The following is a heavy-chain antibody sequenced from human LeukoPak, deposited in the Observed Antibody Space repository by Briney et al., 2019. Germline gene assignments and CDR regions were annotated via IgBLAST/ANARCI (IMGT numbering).Heavy chain of an antibody. Sequence: SETLSLTCAVYGGSFSGYYWSWIRQPPGKGLERIGEINHSGSTNFNPSLKSRVTISVDTSKNQFSLKLSSVTAADTAVYYCARILYSYGPYPFDPWGQGTLVTVSP. CDR2: INHSGST. V-gene: IGHV4-34*01. J-gene: IGHJ5*02. CDR3: ARILYSYGPYPFDP. D-gene: IGHD5-18*01. CDR1: GGSFSGYY.